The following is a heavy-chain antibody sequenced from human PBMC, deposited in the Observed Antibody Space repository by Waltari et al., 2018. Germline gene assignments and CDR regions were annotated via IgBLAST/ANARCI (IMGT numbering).Heavy chain of an antibody. J-gene: IGHJ6*03. Sequence: QVQLVQSGAEVKKPLASVKVSCKASVYTFTRYDINWVRQATGQGIEWMGWMNPNSGNTGYAKKFQGRITMTRNTSISTAHMELSGLTSEDTAVYYCARGIASAGRPAGHYYYYMDVWGKGTTVTVSS. CDR1: VYTFTRYD. CDR2: MNPNSGNT. CDR3: ARGIASAGRPAGHYYYYMDV. V-gene: IGHV1-8*01. D-gene: IGHD6-13*01.